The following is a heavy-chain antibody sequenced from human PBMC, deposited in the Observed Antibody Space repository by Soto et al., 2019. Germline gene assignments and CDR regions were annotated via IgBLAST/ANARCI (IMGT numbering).Heavy chain of an antibody. CDR1: GYTFTNYG. CDR3: VRDGAVAGNINFDF. J-gene: IGHJ4*02. D-gene: IGHD6-19*01. CDR2: INAGDGNT. V-gene: IGHV1-3*01. Sequence: QVQLVQSGAEMKRPGASVKVSCKASGYTFTNYGVHWVRQAPGQSLEWMGWINAGDGNTKYSRNFQGRVTIARATSASTAYMELSSLRSEDTAVYYCVRDGAVAGNINFDFWGQGTLVTVSS.